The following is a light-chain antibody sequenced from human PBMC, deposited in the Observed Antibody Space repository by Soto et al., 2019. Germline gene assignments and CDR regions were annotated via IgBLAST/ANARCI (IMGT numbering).Light chain of an antibody. CDR2: GIS. Sequence: EVVVTQAPSTLSVSLGQRATLSCRTSQTVSNNLAWYRQKPGQAPSLLIYGISTRAPGLPARFSGAGSGPEFTLTISSLQSEDSAVYYCQQYNTSPHTFGQGTELEIK. J-gene: IGKJ2*01. CDR1: QTVSNN. CDR3: QQYNTSPHT. V-gene: IGKV3-15*01.